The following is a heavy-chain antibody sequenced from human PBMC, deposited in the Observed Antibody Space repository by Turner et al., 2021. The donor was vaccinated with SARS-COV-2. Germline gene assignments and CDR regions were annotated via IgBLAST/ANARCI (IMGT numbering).Heavy chain of an antibody. V-gene: IGHV3-53*04. J-gene: IGHJ4*02. CDR2: IYSGGST. D-gene: IGHD6-13*01. CDR3: ASSSGYSGSWYLKH. CDR1: GFTVSSNY. Sequence: EVQPVESGGGLVQPGGSLRLSCAASGFTVSSNYMSWVRQAPGKGLEWVSVIYSGGSTDYADSVKGRFTISRHNSKNTLYLQMNSLRAEDTAVYYCASSSGYSGSWYLKHWGQGTLVTVSS.